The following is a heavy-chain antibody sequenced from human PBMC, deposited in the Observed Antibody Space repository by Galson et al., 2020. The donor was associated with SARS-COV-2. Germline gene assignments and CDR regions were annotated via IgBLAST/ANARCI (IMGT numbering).Heavy chain of an antibody. J-gene: IGHJ3*02. CDR3: AREEMDRGAFDI. CDR2: IYYSGST. V-gene: IGHV4-31*02. Sequence: SSGGYYWSWIRQHPGKGLEWIGYIYYSGSTYYNPSLKSRVTISVDTSKNQFSLKLSSVTAADTAVYYCAREEMDRGAFDIWGQGTMVTVSS. CDR1: SSGGYY.